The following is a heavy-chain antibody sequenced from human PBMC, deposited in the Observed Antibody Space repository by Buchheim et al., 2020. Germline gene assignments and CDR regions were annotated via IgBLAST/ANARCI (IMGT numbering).Heavy chain of an antibody. J-gene: IGHJ2*01. CDR2: IYYSGST. V-gene: IGHV4-30-4*01. CDR1: GGSISSGDYY. CDR3: ARGFYGVDYGGNGDWYFDL. D-gene: IGHD4-23*01. Sequence: QVQLQESGPGLVKPSQTLSLTCTVSGGSISSGDYYWSWIRQPPGKGLEWIGYIYYSGSTYYNPSLKSRVTIPVDTSKNQFSLKLSAVTAADTAVYYCARGFYGVDYGGNGDWYFDLWGRGTL.